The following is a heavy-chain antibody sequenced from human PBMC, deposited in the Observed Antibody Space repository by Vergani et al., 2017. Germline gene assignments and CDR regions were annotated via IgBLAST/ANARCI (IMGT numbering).Heavy chain of an antibody. CDR3: ARTMRGGDNKIDY. J-gene: IGHJ4*02. CDR2: IYYSGST. D-gene: IGHD4-17*01. Sequence: QVQLQESGPGLVKPSETLSLTCTVSGGSISSYYWSWIRQHPGKGLEWIGYIYYSGSTYYNPSLKSRVTISVDTSKNQFSLKLSSVTAADTAVYYCARTMRGGDNKIDYWGQGTLVTVSS. V-gene: IGHV4-59*06. CDR1: GGSISSYY.